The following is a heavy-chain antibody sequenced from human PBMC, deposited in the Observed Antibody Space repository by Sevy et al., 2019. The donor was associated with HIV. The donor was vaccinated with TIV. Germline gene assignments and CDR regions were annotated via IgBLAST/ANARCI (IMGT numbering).Heavy chain of an antibody. Sequence: GGPLKFSVPASGFTFSRYSRPWSARPPGKGRKGWPTKSFDPSNKHYPDSVKGRFTISRDNFQNWLFLQMNSLRPEDTAVYYCALERLSSDVAEYFQNWGQGTLVTVSS. D-gene: IGHD1-1*01. CDR3: ALERLSSDVAEYFQN. J-gene: IGHJ1*01. CDR2: KSFDPSNK. CDR1: GFTFSRYS. V-gene: IGHV3-30*04.